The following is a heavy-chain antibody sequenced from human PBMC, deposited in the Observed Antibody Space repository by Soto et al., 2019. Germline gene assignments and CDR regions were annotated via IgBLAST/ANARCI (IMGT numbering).Heavy chain of an antibody. CDR3: ARVKLGTTGYIDY. CDR2: INRGAT. D-gene: IGHD1-1*01. Sequence: SSETLSLTCALYGGPFSDFHWTWIRQSPGKGLEWIGEINRGATSYNPSLQNRVTIFVDTSKNQFSLKLSSVTAADTAVYYCARVKLGTTGYIDYWGQGTLVTVSS. CDR1: GGPFSDFH. J-gene: IGHJ4*02. V-gene: IGHV4-34*01.